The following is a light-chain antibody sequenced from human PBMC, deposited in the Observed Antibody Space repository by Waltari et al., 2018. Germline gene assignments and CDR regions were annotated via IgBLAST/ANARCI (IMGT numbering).Light chain of an antibody. CDR1: SRDVGNYHY. J-gene: IGLJ1*01. CDR3: ASYTTSDTIV. V-gene: IGLV2-14*01. Sequence: QSALTQPASLSGSPGQSITISCTGTSRDVGNYHYVSWYQHHPGKVPKVIIYEVRNRPAGISSRFSGSKSGNTASLTISGLQADDEADYYCASYTTSDTIVFGTGTGVTVL. CDR2: EVR.